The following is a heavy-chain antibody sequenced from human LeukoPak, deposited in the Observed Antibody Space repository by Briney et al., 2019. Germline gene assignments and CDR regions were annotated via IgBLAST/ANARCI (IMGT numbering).Heavy chain of an antibody. V-gene: IGHV3-23*01. Sequence: GGSLRLSCAASGLTFSSYAMMWLRQAPGKGLEWVSAIIGNGGWALYADSVKGRFTISRDNSKNTLYLQMSGLRAEDTAVYYCAKDPNGDYIGAFDFWGQGTMVTVSS. CDR3: AKDPNGDYIGAFDF. J-gene: IGHJ3*01. CDR1: GLTFSSYA. D-gene: IGHD4-17*01. CDR2: IIGNGGWA.